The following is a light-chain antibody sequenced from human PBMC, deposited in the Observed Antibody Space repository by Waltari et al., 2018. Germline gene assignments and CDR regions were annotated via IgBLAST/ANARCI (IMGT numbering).Light chain of an antibody. Sequence: QSVLTQAPSASGAPGQRVTISCSGRPSNIGNNYVFWYQKLPGTAPNLLIRRTDERHSGVPDRFSASKSGTSASLAISGLQSDDEASYFCAAWDESLNAVLFGGGTKLTVL. J-gene: IGLJ2*01. V-gene: IGLV1-47*01. CDR3: AAWDESLNAVL. CDR1: PSNIGNNY. CDR2: RTD.